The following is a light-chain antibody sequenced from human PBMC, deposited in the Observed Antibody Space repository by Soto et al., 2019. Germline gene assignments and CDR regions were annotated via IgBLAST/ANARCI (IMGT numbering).Light chain of an antibody. CDR1: QSIRTK. J-gene: IGKJ2*01. V-gene: IGKV3-15*01. CDR2: GVS. Sequence: EIVLTQSPDTLSVSPGERATLSCRASQSIRTKLAWYQHKRGQAPRLLIYGVSNRATGIPARFSGSGSETEFTLTISSLQSEDCAIYFCQQYDNWPPEYTFGQGTKVEIK. CDR3: QQYDNWPPEYT.